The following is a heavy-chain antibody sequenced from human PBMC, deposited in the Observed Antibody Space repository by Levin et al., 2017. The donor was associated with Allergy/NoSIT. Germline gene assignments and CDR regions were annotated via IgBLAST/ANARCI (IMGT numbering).Heavy chain of an antibody. CDR3: ARGGQWFRELSWDY. V-gene: IGHV1-69*13. Sequence: SVKVSCKASGGTFSIYAMSWVRQAPGQGLEWMGGIIPIFGTPNYAQKFQGRVTITADESRSTVYMELSSLRYEDTAVYYCARGGQWFRELSWDYWGQGTLVTLSS. CDR2: IIPIFGTP. CDR1: GGTFSIYA. J-gene: IGHJ4*02. D-gene: IGHD3-10*01.